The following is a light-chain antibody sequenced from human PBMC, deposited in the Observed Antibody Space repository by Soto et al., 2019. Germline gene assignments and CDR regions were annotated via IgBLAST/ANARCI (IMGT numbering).Light chain of an antibody. CDR3: AAWDDSLSGRVV. V-gene: IGLV1-47*01. J-gene: IGLJ2*01. CDR1: SSNIGSNY. Sequence: QSVLTQPPSASGTPGQRVTISCSGSSSNIGSNYVYWYQQLPGTAPKLLIYRNNQRPSGVPDRFSGSKSGTSASLAISGLLSDDEADYYCAAWDDSLSGRVVFGGGTKVTVL. CDR2: RNN.